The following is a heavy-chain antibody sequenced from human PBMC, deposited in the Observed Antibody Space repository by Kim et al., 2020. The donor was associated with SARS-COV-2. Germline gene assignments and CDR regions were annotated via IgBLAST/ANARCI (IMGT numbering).Heavy chain of an antibody. Sequence: GGSLRLSCAASGFTFSSYGMHWVRQAPGKGLEWVAVISYDGSNKYYADSVKGRFTISRDNSKNTLYLQMNSLRAEDTAVYYCAKDAAVAGLDYWGQGTLVPSPQ. J-gene: IGHJ4*02. CDR1: GFTFSSYG. V-gene: IGHV3-30*18. CDR2: ISYDGSNK. D-gene: IGHD6-19*01. CDR3: AKDAAVAGLDY.